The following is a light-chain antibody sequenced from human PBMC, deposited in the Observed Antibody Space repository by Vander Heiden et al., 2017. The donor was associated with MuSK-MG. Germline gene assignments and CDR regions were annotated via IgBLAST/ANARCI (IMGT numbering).Light chain of an antibody. J-gene: IGKJ5*01. CDR2: AAS. CDR3: QQSDSTPLM. CDR1: QSISSY. V-gene: IGKV1-39*01. Sequence: DIQMTQSPSSLSASVGDRVTITCRASQSISSYLNWYQQKPGKAPKLLIYAASSLQSGVPSRFSGRASATDFTLTISMMHPEDFATYYCQQSDSTPLMFGEGTRLEIK.